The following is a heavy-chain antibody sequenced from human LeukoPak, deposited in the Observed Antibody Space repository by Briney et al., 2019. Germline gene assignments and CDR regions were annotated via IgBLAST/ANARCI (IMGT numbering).Heavy chain of an antibody. CDR2: IYYSGST. D-gene: IGHD3-9*01. CDR3: ARESGDNYDILTGYYTANFDY. CDR1: GDSISSSSSY. V-gene: IGHV4-39*07. Sequence: SETLSLTCTVSGDSISSSSSYWGWIRQPPGEGLEWIGSIYYSGSTYYNPSLKSRVTISVDTSKNQFSLKLSSVTAADTAVYYCARESGDNYDILTGYYTANFDYWGQGTLVTVSS. J-gene: IGHJ4*02.